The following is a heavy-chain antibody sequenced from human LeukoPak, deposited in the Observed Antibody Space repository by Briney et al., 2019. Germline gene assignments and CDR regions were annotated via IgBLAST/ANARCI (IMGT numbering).Heavy chain of an antibody. D-gene: IGHD3-10*01. CDR2: IIPIFGTA. Sequence: SVKVSCKASGGTFSSYAISWVRQAPGQGLEWMGGIIPIFGTANYAQKFQGRVTITADESTSTAYMELSSLRSEDTAVYYCAREGGYGSGSLGEGADIWGQGTMVTVSS. V-gene: IGHV1-69*13. CDR3: AREGGYGSGSLGEGADI. CDR1: GGTFSSYA. J-gene: IGHJ3*02.